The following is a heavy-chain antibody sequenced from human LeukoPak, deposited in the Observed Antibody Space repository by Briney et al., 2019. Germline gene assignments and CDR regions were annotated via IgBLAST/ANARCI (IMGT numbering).Heavy chain of an antibody. J-gene: IGHJ5*02. CDR2: INHSGST. Sequence: SETLSLTCAVYGGSFSGYYWSWIRQPPGKGLEWIGEINHSGSTNYNPSLKSRVTISVDTSKNQFSLKLSSVTAADTAVYYCARRGFWSGPNWFDPWGQGTLVTVSS. V-gene: IGHV4-34*01. CDR1: GGSFSGYY. D-gene: IGHD3-3*01. CDR3: ARRGFWSGPNWFDP.